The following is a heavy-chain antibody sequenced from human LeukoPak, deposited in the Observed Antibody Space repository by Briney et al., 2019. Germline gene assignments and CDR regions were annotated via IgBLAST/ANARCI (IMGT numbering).Heavy chain of an antibody. CDR1: GFTFSSYA. V-gene: IGHV3-7*01. Sequence: GGSLRLSRAASGFTFSSYAMSWVRQAPGKGLEWVANIKQDGSEKYYVDSVKGRFTISRDNAKNSLYLQMNSLRAEDTAVYYCAREDYSSGRYEFDYWGQGTLVTVSS. CDR3: AREDYSSGRYEFDY. CDR2: IKQDGSEK. D-gene: IGHD6-19*01. J-gene: IGHJ4*02.